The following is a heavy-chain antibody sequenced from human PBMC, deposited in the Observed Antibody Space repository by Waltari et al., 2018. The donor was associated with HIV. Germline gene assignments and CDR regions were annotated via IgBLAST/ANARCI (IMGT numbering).Heavy chain of an antibody. CDR2: VWYDGTNK. V-gene: IGHV3-33*01. CDR1: GFSFSDYA. J-gene: IGHJ4*02. CDR3: ARDLQATVAVDYFDF. Sequence: QVQLVESGGGMVQPGGSLRLSCAATGFSFSDYAMHWVRQAPGKGLEWVAVVWYDGTNKYYADAVKGRFLISRDKSKRTLYLQMNHLTAEDTAVYYCARDLQATVAVDYFDFWGQGTLVTVSS.